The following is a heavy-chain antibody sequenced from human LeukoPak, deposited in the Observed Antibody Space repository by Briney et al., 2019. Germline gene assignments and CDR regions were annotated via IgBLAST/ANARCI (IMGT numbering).Heavy chain of an antibody. V-gene: IGHV3-21*01. CDR2: ISSSSNYI. Sequence: GGSLRLSCAASGFTFSSYSMNWVRQAPGKGLEWVSCISSSSNYIYYADSVKGRFTTSRDNAKNSLYLQMNSLRAEDTAVYYCARITLLRGVIKREIDYWGQGTLVTVSS. J-gene: IGHJ4*02. D-gene: IGHD3-10*01. CDR1: GFTFSSYS. CDR3: ARITLLRGVIKREIDY.